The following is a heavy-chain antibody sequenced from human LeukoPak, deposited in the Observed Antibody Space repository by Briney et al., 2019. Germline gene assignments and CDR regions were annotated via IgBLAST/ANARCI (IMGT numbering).Heavy chain of an antibody. V-gene: IGHV3-30*02. CDR1: GFTLSSYA. D-gene: IGHD2-2*01. CDR3: AKDKDIVVVPAVQGFDY. CDR2: IRYDGSNK. Sequence: GGSLRLSCAASGFTLSSYAVTWVRQAPGKGLEWVAFIRYDGSNKYYADSVKGRFTISRDNSKNTLYLQMNSLRAEDTAVYYCAKDKDIVVVPAVQGFDYWGQGTLVTVSS. J-gene: IGHJ4*02.